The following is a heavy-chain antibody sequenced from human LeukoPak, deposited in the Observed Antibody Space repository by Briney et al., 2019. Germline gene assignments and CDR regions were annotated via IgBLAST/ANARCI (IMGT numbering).Heavy chain of an antibody. CDR2: INHSGTT. CDR1: GGSFSGYY. V-gene: IGHV4-34*01. CDR3: ARVDDI. Sequence: SETLSLTCAVYGGSFSGYYWSWIRQPPGKGLEWIGEINHSGTTNYNPSLKSRVTISVGTSKNQFSLKLNSVTAADTAVYYCARVDDIWGQGTMVTVSS. J-gene: IGHJ3*02.